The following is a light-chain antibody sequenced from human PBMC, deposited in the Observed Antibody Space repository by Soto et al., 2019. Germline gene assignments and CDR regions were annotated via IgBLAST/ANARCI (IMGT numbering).Light chain of an antibody. J-gene: IGLJ3*02. CDR2: DVN. CDR3: TSYTTSNTVV. Sequence: QSALTQPASVSGSPGQSIAISCTGTSVDVGGYDYVSWYQQHPGKAPKLMIYDVNSRPSGVSNRFSGSKSGNTASLTISGLQAEDEADYYCTSYTTSNTVVFGGGTKVTVL. CDR1: SVDVGGYDY. V-gene: IGLV2-14*01.